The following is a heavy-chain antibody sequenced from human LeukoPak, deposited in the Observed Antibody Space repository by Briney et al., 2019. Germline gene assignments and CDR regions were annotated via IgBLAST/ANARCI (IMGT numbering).Heavy chain of an antibody. CDR2: INSDGSST. D-gene: IGHD5-12*01. J-gene: IGHJ6*03. CDR3: ARGSVATIYYYYYYMDV. V-gene: IGHV3-74*01. CDR1: GFTFSSYE. Sequence: GGSLRLSCAASGFTFSSYEMNWVRQAPGKGLVWVSRINSDGSSTSYADSVKGRFTISRDNAKNTLYLQMNSLRAEDTAVYYCARGSVATIYYYYYYMDVWGKGTTVTISS.